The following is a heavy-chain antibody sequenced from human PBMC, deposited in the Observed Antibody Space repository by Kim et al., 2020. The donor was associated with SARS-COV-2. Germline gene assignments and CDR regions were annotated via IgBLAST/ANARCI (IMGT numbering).Heavy chain of an antibody. CDR2: ISPNSDGT. V-gene: IGHV1-2*02. CDR3: AREGIPMVRVVRSWFDP. D-gene: IGHD3-10*01. CDR1: GYTFTGYY. J-gene: IGHJ5*02. Sequence: ASVKVSCKASGYTFTGYYMHWVRQAPGQGLEWMGWISPNSDGTNYAQKFQGRVTMTRDTSISTAYMELSRLRSDDTAVYYCAREGIPMVRVVRSWFDPWGQGTLVTVSS.